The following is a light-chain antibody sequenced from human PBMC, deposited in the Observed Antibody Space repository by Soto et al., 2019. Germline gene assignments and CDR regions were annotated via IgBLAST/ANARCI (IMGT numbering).Light chain of an antibody. CDR1: QRVGDL. V-gene: IGKV3-11*01. J-gene: IGKJ1*01. CDR2: DVV. CDR3: QHRDDWST. Sequence: EIVLTQSPATLSLSPGETATLSCRASQRVGDLLAWYQHKRGQAPRLLIYDVVKRATAIPARFSGSGSGTDFTITISSLEDEDSAVYYCQHRDDWSTFGHGTKVEIK.